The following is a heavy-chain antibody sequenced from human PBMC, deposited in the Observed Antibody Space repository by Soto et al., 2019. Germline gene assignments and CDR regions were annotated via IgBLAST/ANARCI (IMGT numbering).Heavy chain of an antibody. CDR1: GFTFSSYA. Sequence: GGSLRLSCAASGFTFSSYAMSWVRQAPGKGLEWVSAISGSGGSTYYGCSVKGRFTISRDNSKNTLYLQMNSLRAEDTAVYYCAKDRLDYDVWSGYFADDAFDIWGQGTMVTVSS. J-gene: IGHJ3*02. CDR3: AKDRLDYDVWSGYFADDAFDI. CDR2: ISGSGGST. D-gene: IGHD3-3*01. V-gene: IGHV3-23*01.